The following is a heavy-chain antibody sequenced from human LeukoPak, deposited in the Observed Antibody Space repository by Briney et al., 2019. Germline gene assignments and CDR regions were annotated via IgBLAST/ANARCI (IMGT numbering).Heavy chain of an antibody. CDR3: ARDKVVGATHFDY. V-gene: IGHV3-23*01. CDR1: GFTFSSYA. Sequence: PGGSLRLSCAASGFTFSSYAMSWVRQAPGKGLEWVSDISGSGGSIYYADSVKGRFTISRDNAKNSLYLQMNSLRAEDTAVYYCARDKVVGATHFDYWGQGTLVTVSS. CDR2: ISGSGGSI. J-gene: IGHJ4*02. D-gene: IGHD1-26*01.